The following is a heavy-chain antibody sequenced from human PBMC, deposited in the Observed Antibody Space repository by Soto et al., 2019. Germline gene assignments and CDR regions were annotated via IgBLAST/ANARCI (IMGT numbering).Heavy chain of an antibody. CDR2: ISSNGGST. J-gene: IGHJ3*02. D-gene: IGHD3-22*01. CDR3: ARAQPSFNSGYSI. CDR1: GFTFSSYA. V-gene: IGHV3-64*01. Sequence: EVQLVESGGGLVQPGGSLRLSCAASGFTFSSYAMHWVRQAPGKGLEYVSAISSNGGSTYYANSVKGRFTISRDNSKNTLYLQMGSLRAEDMAVYYCARAQPSFNSGYSIWGQGTMVTVSS.